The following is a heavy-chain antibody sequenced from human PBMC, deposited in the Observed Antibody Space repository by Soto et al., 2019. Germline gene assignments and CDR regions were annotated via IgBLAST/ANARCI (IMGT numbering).Heavy chain of an antibody. CDR2: IIPILGIA. D-gene: IGHD5-12*01. V-gene: IGHV1-69*08. J-gene: IGHJ6*03. Sequence: QVQLVQSGAEVKKPGSSVKVSCKASGGTFSSYTISWVRQAPGQGREWMGRIIPILGIANYAQKFQGSVTITADKSTTKGYKELSSLLSVDTAVYYCARDLKTGYSCYDTTKDKYYYCYCSLDVWGKGPTVTVSS. CDR1: GGTFSSYT. CDR3: ARDLKTGYSCYDTTKDKYYYCYCSLDV.